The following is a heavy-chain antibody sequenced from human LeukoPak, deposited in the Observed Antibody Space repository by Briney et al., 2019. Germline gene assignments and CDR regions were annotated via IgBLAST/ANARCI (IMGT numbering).Heavy chain of an antibody. CDR3: AKGSNTWPYQYYYYIDV. V-gene: IGHV3-23*01. J-gene: IGHJ6*03. CDR2: ISGSGGST. D-gene: IGHD2-2*01. Sequence: AGGSLRLSCAASEFTFNSFAMAWVRQAPGKGLEWLSSISGSGGSTYFADSVKGRFTISRDNSKNTLYLQMNSLRAEDTAVYYCAKGSNTWPYQYYYYIDVWGKGTTVTVSS. CDR1: EFTFNSFA.